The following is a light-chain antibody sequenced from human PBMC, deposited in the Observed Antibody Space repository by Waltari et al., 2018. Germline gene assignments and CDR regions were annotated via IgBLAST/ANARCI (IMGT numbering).Light chain of an antibody. CDR2: DAS. CDR3: QQRSSWPLT. V-gene: IGKV3-11*01. CDR1: HRVSRS. J-gene: IGKJ4*01. Sequence: EIVLTQSPATLSLSPGERATLSCRASHRVSRSLAWYQQRPGQAPRLLIYDASNRATGIPARFSGSGSETDFTLTISSLEPEDFAVYYCQQRSSWPLTVGGGTKVEIK.